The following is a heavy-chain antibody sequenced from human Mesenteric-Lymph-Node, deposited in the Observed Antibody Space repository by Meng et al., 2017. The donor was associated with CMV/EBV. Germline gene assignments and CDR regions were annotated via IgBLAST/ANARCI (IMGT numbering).Heavy chain of an antibody. CDR3: VKDLGTKGVGVTFDF. Sequence: GESLKISCAASGFTFSNYAMSWVRQAPGKGLEWVSVIYSGGDKTYYVESVKGRFTISRDDSRNTLHLQMNSLRAEDTAMYYCVKDLGTKGVGVTFDFWGQGTPVTVSS. CDR2: IYSGGDKT. CDR1: GFTFSNYA. J-gene: IGHJ4*02. V-gene: IGHV3-23*03. D-gene: IGHD1-26*01.